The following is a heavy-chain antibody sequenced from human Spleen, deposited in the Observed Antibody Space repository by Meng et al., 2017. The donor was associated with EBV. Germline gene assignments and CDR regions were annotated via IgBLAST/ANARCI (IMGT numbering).Heavy chain of an antibody. V-gene: IGHV4-61*01. J-gene: IGHJ4*02. D-gene: IGHD2-2*01. Sequence: QVRLQEPGPGLVKPSETLSLTCTASGGSVSSGSYYWSWIRQPPGKGLEWIGYIYYSGSTNYNPSLKSRVTISVDTSKNQFSLKLSSVTAADTAVYYCARQYCSTTSCYRDSFGYWGQGTLVTVSS. CDR1: GGSVSSGSYY. CDR3: ARQYCSTTSCYRDSFGY. CDR2: IYYSGST.